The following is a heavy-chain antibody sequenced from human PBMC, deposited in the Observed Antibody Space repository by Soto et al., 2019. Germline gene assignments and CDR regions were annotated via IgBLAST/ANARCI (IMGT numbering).Heavy chain of an antibody. Sequence: SVKVSCKASGGTFSSYTISWVRQAPGQGLEWMGRIIPILSIANYAQKFQGRVTITADKSTSTAYMELSSLRSEDTAVYYCARGRSHGSHYYYYYMDVWGKGTTVTVSS. J-gene: IGHJ6*03. CDR2: IIPILSIA. CDR1: GGTFSSYT. CDR3: ARGRSHGSHYYYYYMDV. D-gene: IGHD1-26*01. V-gene: IGHV1-69*02.